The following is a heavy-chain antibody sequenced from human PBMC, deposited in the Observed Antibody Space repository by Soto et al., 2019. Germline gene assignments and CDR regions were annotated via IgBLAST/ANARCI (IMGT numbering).Heavy chain of an antibody. V-gene: IGHV4-31*03. D-gene: IGHD2-2*01. Sequence: SETLSLTCTVSGGSISSGGYYWSWIRQHPGKGLEWIGYIYYSGSTYYNPSLKSRVTISVDTSKNQFSLKLSSVTAADTAVYYCARYTLGYCSSTSCYEYWGQGTLVTVSS. CDR2: IYYSGST. J-gene: IGHJ4*02. CDR3: ARYTLGYCSSTSCYEY. CDR1: GGSISSGGYY.